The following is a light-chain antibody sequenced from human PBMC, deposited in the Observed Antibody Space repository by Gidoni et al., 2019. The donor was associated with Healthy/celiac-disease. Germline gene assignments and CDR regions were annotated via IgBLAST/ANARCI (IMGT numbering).Light chain of an antibody. CDR1: QSLLHSNGYNY. J-gene: IGKJ1*01. V-gene: IGKV2-28*01. CDR3: MPALQTPPT. CDR2: LGS. Sequence: IVMNQSRLSLPVTPGEPASISCRSSQSLLHSNGYNYLDGYLPKPGQSPQLLIYLGSNRASGVPDRFSGSGSCTDFTLKISRVEAEDVGVYYCMPALQTPPTFGQGTKVEIK.